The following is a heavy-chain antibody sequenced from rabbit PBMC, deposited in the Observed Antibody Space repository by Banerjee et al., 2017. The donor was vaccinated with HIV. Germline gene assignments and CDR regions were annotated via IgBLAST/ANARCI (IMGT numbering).Heavy chain of an antibody. V-gene: IGHV1S45*01. CDR1: GFSFSSSYW. CDR2: IYTGDGNT. J-gene: IGHJ6*01. D-gene: IGHD1-1*01. CDR3: ARANVGYFDGIYAGGMDL. Sequence: QEQLEESGGDLVKPEGSLTLTCTASGFSFSSSYWICWVRQAPGKGLEWIACIYTGDGNTYYASWAKGRFTISKTSSTTVTLQMTSLTAADTATYFCARANVGYFDGIYAGGMDLWGPGTLVTVS.